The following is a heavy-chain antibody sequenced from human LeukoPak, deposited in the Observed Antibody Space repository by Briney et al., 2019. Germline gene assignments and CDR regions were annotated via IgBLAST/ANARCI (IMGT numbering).Heavy chain of an antibody. D-gene: IGHD5-12*01. V-gene: IGHV1-18*01. CDR1: GYTFTSYG. CDR2: ISAYNGNT. CDR3: ARDSEATTSDYYYYGMDV. J-gene: IGHJ6*02. Sequence: ASVKVSCKASGYTFTSYGISWVRQAPGQGLEWMGWISAYNGNTNYAQKLQGRITMTTDTSTSTAYMELSSLRSEDTAVYYCARDSEATTSDYYYYGMDVWGQGTTVTVSS.